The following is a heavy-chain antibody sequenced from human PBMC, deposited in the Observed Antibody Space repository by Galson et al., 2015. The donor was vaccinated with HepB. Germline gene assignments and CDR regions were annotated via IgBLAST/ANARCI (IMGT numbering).Heavy chain of an antibody. CDR3: ARGGSAMVPYNVDY. CDR1: GFTFSSYG. Sequence: SLRLSCAASGFTFSSYGMHWVRQAPGKGLEWVSSISSSSSYIYYADSVKGRFTISRDNAKNSLYLQMNSLRAEDTAVYYCARGGSAMVPYNVDYWGQGTLVTVSS. D-gene: IGHD3-10*01. V-gene: IGHV3-21*01. CDR2: ISSSSSYI. J-gene: IGHJ4*02.